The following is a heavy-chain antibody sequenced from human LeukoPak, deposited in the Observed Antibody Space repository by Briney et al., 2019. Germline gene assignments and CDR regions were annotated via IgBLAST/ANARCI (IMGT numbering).Heavy chain of an antibody. CDR1: GFTFSNYW. V-gene: IGHV3-7*03. Sequence: PGGSLRLSCAASGFTFSNYWMSWVRHAPGKGLEWVANIKEDGTDIYYVDSVKGRFTISRDNAKDSLYLQINSLRVEDTAVYYCATSRAFDYWGQGTLVTVSS. CDR2: IKEDGTDI. J-gene: IGHJ4*02. CDR3: ATSRAFDY.